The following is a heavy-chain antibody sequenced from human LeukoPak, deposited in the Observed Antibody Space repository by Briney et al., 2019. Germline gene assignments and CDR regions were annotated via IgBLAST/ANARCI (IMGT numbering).Heavy chain of an antibody. Sequence: SETLSLTCTVSGYSISSGYYWGWIRQPPGKGLEWIGSIYHSRSTYYNPSLKSRVTISVDTSKNQFSLKLSSVTAADTAVYYCARPSRGYSYGRNWFDPWGQGTLVTVSS. CDR3: ARPSRGYSYGRNWFDP. J-gene: IGHJ5*02. CDR1: GYSISSGYY. D-gene: IGHD5-18*01. V-gene: IGHV4-38-2*02. CDR2: IYHSRST.